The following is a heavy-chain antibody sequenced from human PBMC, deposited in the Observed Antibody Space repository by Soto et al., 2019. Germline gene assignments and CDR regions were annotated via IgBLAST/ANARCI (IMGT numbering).Heavy chain of an antibody. Sequence: PGGSLRLSCTASGFTFGDYAMSWFRQAPGKGLEWVGFIRSKAYGGTTEYAASVKGRFTISRDDSKSIAYLQMNILKTEDTAVFYCTRVLAAAAAYYYSGMEVWGQGTTVTVSS. V-gene: IGHV3-49*03. CDR3: TRVLAAAAAYYYSGMEV. CDR2: IRSKAYGGTT. CDR1: GFTFGDYA. J-gene: IGHJ6*02. D-gene: IGHD6-13*01.